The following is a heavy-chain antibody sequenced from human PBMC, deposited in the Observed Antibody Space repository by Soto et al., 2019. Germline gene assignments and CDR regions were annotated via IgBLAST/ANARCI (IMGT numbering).Heavy chain of an antibody. D-gene: IGHD2-2*02. CDR3: ARGLVVPAAIPDAFDI. Sequence: SETLSLTCTVSGGSISSGGYYWSWIRQHPGKGLEWIGYIYYSGSTYYNPSLKSRVTISVDTSKNQFSLKLSSVTAADTAVYYCARGLVVPAAIPDAFDIWGQGTMVTVSS. CDR1: GGSISSGGYY. CDR2: IYYSGST. V-gene: IGHV4-31*03. J-gene: IGHJ3*02.